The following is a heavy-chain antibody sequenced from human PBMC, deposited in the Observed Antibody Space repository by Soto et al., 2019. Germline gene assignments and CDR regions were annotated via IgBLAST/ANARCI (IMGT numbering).Heavy chain of an antibody. V-gene: IGHV4-31*03. CDR2: IYDSVNT. J-gene: IGHJ4*02. D-gene: IGHD3-16*01. CDR1: GDSLSSGGHY. Sequence: QVQLQESGPGLVKPSQTLSLTCTVSGDSLSSGGHYWSWIRQHTGKGLEWIGHIYDSVNTYYSPSLRSRVTISADMSKTQFSLNLRSVTAADTAVYYCARVDHRGYFAIMTDYWGQGTLVTVSS. CDR3: ARVDHRGYFAIMTDY.